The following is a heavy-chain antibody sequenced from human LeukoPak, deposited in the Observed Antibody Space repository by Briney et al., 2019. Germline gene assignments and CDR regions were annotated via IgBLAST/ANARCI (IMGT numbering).Heavy chain of an antibody. CDR1: GYTFTSYY. D-gene: IGHD3-10*01. CDR3: AREWLSNMVRGSPPDGMDV. J-gene: IGHJ6*02. V-gene: IGHV1-46*01. Sequence: ASVKVSCKASGYTFTSYYMHWVRQGPGQGLEWMGIINPSGGSTSYAQKFQGRVTMTRDTSTSTVYMELSSLRSEDTAVYYCAREWLSNMVRGSPPDGMDVWGQGTTVTVSS. CDR2: INPSGGST.